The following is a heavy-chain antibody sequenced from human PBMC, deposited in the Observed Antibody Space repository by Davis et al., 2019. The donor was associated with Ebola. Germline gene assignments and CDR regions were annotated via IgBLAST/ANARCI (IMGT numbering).Heavy chain of an antibody. CDR1: GWPFIGYY. D-gene: IGHD2/OR15-2a*01. CDR2: INHSGST. J-gene: IGHJ4*02. CDR3: ARGRPFF. Sequence: SETLSLTYAVYGWPFIGYYWSWIRQPPGKGLEGIGEINHSGSTNYNPSLKSRVTISVDTSKNQFSLKLTSGTAADTAVYYCARGRPFFWGQGTLVTVSS. V-gene: IGHV4-34*01.